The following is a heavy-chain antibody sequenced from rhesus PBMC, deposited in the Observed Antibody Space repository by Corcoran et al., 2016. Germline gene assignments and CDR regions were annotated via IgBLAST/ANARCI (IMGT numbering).Heavy chain of an antibody. J-gene: IGHJ4*01. Sequence: QVQLQESGPGVVKPSETLSLNCAVSGYSISSGYDWSWIRQPPGKGLEWIGYIYGSSGSTYYNPSLKNRVTISKDTSKNHVSLKLSSVTAADTAVYYCARGAGYLRYWGQGVLVTVSS. D-gene: IGHD2-27*01. CDR2: IYGSSGST. CDR3: ARGAGYLRY. CDR1: GYSISSGYD. V-gene: IGHV4-76*01.